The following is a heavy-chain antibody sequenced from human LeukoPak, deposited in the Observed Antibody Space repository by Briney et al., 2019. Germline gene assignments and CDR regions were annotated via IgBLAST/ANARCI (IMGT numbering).Heavy chain of an antibody. CDR2: IDPSDSYT. CDR3: ARQGGYCSGGSCYSGAFDI. J-gene: IGHJ3*02. D-gene: IGHD2-15*01. V-gene: IGHV5-10-1*01. CDR1: GXSFTXYW. Sequence: XSGXSFTXYWISGVRQMPGKGLEWMGRIDPSDSYTNYSPSFQGHVTISADKSISTAYLQWSSLKASDTAMYYCARQGGYCSGGSCYSGAFDIWGQGTMVTVSS.